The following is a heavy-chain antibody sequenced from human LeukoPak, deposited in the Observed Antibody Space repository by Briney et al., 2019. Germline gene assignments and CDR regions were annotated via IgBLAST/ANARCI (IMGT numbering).Heavy chain of an antibody. CDR1: GFTFSSFA. J-gene: IGHJ5*02. CDR2: ISGSGSST. Sequence: RGSLRLSCTASGFTFSSFAMTWVRQAPGKGLEWVSVISGSGSSTYYADSVKGRFSISRDNSKNTVYLQVNSLRVEDTAIYYCAKVIGARPFDPWGQGTLVTVSS. D-gene: IGHD6-6*01. CDR3: AKVIGARPFDP. V-gene: IGHV3-23*01.